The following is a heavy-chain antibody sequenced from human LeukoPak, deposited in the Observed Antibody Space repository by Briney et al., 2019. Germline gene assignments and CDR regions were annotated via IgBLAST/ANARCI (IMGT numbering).Heavy chain of an antibody. CDR2: ISGSAGRT. D-gene: IGHD4-17*01. CDR3: ASIDYGAIDY. CDR1: GFTFSNYG. Sequence: PGGTLRLSCAASGFTFSNYGMNWVRQAPGKGLEWVSGISGSAGRTYYADSVKGRFTISRDNAKNSLYLQMDSLRAEDTAVYYCASIDYGAIDYWGQGTLVTVSS. V-gene: IGHV3-23*01. J-gene: IGHJ4*02.